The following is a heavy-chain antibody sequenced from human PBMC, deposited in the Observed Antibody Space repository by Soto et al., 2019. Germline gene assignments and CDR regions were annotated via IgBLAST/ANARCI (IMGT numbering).Heavy chain of an antibody. Sequence: SETLSLTCTVSGGSISSSSYYWGWIRQPPGKGLEWIGSIYYSGSTYYNPSLKSRVTISVDTSKHQFSLKLTSVTAADTAVYYCARSRITMIVVVIDWFDPWGQGTLVTVSS. CDR3: ARSRITMIVVVIDWFDP. CDR1: GGSISSSSYY. J-gene: IGHJ5*02. V-gene: IGHV4-39*01. CDR2: IYYSGST. D-gene: IGHD3-22*01.